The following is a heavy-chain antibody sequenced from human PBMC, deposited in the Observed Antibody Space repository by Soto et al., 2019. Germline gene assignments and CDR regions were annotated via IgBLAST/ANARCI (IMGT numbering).Heavy chain of an antibody. CDR3: ARVERGTATTGVDAFDI. CDR2: MSHSGGS. V-gene: IGHV4-34*01. D-gene: IGHD1-1*01. Sequence: QVQLQQWGAGLLKPSETLSLTCAVFVGSVNSGNYYWSWSRQPPGQGLEWIGEMSHSGGSHFSPSLKSRVTISVDTSKNLLSLKRSSVTAADPALYYCARVERGTATTGVDAFDIWGPGTMFTVSS. CDR1: VGSVNSGNYY. J-gene: IGHJ3*02.